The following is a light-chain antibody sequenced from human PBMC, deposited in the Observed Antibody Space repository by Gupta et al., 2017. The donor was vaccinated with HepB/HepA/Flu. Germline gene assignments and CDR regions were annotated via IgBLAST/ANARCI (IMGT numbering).Light chain of an antibody. Sequence: GQSITISCTGTSSDVGSFNLVSWYQQHPGKAPKLMIYEVDKRPSGVSSRFSGSKSGDAASLTIFGLQAEDEADYYCCSYAHNSNWVFGGGTKLTVL. J-gene: IGLJ3*02. CDR1: SSDVGSFNL. CDR2: EVD. CDR3: CSYAHNSNWV. V-gene: IGLV2-23*02.